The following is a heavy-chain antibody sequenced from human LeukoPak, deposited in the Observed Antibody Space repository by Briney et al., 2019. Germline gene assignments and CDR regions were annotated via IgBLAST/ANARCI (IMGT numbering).Heavy chain of an antibody. Sequence: PGGSLRLSCAASGFTFSSYAMTWVRQAPGKGLEWVSVIGGSAGNTHYADSVKGRFTISRDNSKNTVYLEMNSLRAEDTAVYYCAKKGYNWNDCLDYWGQGTLVTVSS. CDR3: AKKGYNWNDCLDY. CDR2: IGGSAGNT. J-gene: IGHJ4*02. V-gene: IGHV3-23*01. CDR1: GFTFSSYA. D-gene: IGHD1-20*01.